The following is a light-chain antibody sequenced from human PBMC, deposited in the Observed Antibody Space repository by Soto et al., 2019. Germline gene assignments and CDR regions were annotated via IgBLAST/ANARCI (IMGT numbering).Light chain of an antibody. CDR3: SSPSTTNARV. CDR2: DVY. Sequence: QSALTQPASVSGSPGQSITISCTGSSSDVGAYDYVSWYQQHLDKAPRLIIYDVYNRPSGVSSRFSGSKSGNTASLAISGLQAEDEADYYCSSPSTTNARVFGGGTKLTVL. CDR1: SSDVGAYDY. J-gene: IGLJ2*01. V-gene: IGLV2-14*01.